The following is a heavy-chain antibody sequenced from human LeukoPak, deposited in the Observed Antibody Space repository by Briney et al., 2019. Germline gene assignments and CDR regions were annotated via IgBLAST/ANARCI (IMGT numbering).Heavy chain of an antibody. V-gene: IGHV4-61*02. Sequence: SETLSLTCTVSGDSIGIGGHYWGWIRQPAGKGLEWIGRFHSSGSTIYNPSLKSRGNILIDMSNNKLSLNLTSVTAADTGVYYCVREGFMSVDVWGSGTTVIVSS. CDR3: VREGFMSVDV. J-gene: IGHJ6*04. D-gene: IGHD3-10*02. CDR1: GDSIGIGGHY. CDR2: FHSSGST.